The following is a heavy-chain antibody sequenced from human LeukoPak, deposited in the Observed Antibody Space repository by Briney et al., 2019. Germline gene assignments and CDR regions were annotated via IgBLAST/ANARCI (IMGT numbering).Heavy chain of an antibody. D-gene: IGHD5-12*01. CDR3: ARGRRRDGYATKYYFDY. J-gene: IGHJ4*02. CDR2: INHSGST. Sequence: SETLSLTCAVYGGSFSGYYWGWIRQPPGKGLEWIGEINHSGSTNYNPSLKSRVTISVDTSKNQFSLKLSSVTAADTAVYYCARGRRRDGYATKYYFDYWGQGTLVTVSS. V-gene: IGHV4-34*01. CDR1: GGSFSGYY.